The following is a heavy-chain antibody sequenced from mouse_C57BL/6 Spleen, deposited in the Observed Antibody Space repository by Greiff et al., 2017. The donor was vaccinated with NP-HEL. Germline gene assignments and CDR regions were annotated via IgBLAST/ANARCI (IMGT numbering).Heavy chain of an antibody. V-gene: IGHV7-3*01. Sequence: DVMLVESGGGLVQPGGSLSLSCAASGFTFTDYYMSWVRQPPGKALEWLGFIRNKANGYTTEYSASVKGRFTISRDNSQSILYLQMNALRAEDSATYYCASFYYGYPYYAMDYWGQGTSVTVSS. D-gene: IGHD2-2*01. CDR3: ASFYYGYPYYAMDY. J-gene: IGHJ4*01. CDR2: IRNKANGYTT. CDR1: GFTFTDYY.